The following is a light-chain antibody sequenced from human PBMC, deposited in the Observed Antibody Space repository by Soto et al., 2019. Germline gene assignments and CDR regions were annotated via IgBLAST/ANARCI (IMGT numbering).Light chain of an antibody. CDR1: SSDVGGYNY. CDR3: CSYAGSYFYV. J-gene: IGLJ1*01. V-gene: IGLV2-11*01. CDR2: DVS. Sequence: QSVLTQPRSVSGSPGQSVTISCTGTSSDVGGYNYVSWYQQHPGKAPKLMIYDVSKWPSGVPDRFSGSKSGNTASLTISGLQAEDEADYYCCSYAGSYFYVFGTGTKLTVL.